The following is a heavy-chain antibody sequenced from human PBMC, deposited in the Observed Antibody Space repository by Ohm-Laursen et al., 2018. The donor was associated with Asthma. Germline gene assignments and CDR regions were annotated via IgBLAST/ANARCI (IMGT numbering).Heavy chain of an antibody. Sequence: TLSLTWTVSGGSISSSSYYWGWIRQPPGKGLEWIGSIYYSGSTYYNPSLKSRVTISVDTSKNQFSLKLSSVTATDTAVYYCARHSYYGSGSYFVYWGLGTLVTVSS. CDR1: GGSISSSSYY. V-gene: IGHV4-39*01. D-gene: IGHD3-10*01. J-gene: IGHJ4*02. CDR3: ARHSYYGSGSYFVY. CDR2: IYYSGST.